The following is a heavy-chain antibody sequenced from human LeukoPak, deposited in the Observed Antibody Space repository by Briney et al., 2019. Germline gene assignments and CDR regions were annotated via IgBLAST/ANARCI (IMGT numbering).Heavy chain of an antibody. Sequence: SETLSLTCTVSGGSISNKYWSWIRQPPGKGLEWIGYIYYSGSTNYNPSLKSRVTILVDTSKNQFSLKLSSVTAADTAVYFCARAVYFGFDYWGQGTLVTVSS. CDR1: GGSISNKY. D-gene: IGHD2-8*01. CDR3: ARAVYFGFDY. CDR2: IYYSGST. V-gene: IGHV4-59*01. J-gene: IGHJ4*02.